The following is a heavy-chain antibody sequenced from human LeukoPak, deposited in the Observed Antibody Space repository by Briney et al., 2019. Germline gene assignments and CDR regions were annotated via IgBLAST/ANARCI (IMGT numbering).Heavy chain of an antibody. CDR2: ISGSRGST. V-gene: IGHV3-23*01. D-gene: IGHD3-10*01. J-gene: IGHJ4*02. CDR1: GFTFSNYA. Sequence: GGSLRLSCAASGFTFSNYAMSWVRQAPGKGLEGGSAISGSRGSTYYADSVKGRFTISRDNSKPTLYLQMNSLRAEDTAVYYCAREWFGERIFDYWGQGTLVTVSS. CDR3: AREWFGERIFDY.